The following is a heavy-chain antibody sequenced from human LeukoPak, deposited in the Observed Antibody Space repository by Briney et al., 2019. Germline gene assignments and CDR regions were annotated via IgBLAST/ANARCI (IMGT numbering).Heavy chain of an antibody. Sequence: SETLSLTCSVFGGSISSSRYYWGWIRQPPGKGLEWIATMYYSGSTFYNPSLKSRVTISVDTSKNQFSLKLSSVTAADTAFYYCARGGSGWYYFVYWGQGTLVTVSS. D-gene: IGHD6-19*01. J-gene: IGHJ4*02. CDR2: MYYSGST. CDR3: ARGGSGWYYFVY. CDR1: GGSISSSRYY. V-gene: IGHV4-39*01.